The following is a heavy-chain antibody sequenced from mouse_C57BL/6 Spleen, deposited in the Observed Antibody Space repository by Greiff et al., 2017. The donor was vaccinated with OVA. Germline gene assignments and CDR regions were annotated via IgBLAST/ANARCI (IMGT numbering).Heavy chain of an antibody. D-gene: IGHD2-4*01. CDR3: ARKWDYDAWFAY. CDR2: IYPGSGST. Sequence: VQLQQPGAELVKPGASVKMSCKASGYTFTSYWITWVKQRLGQGLEWIGDIYPGSGSTNYNEKFKSKATLTVDTSSSTAYMQLSSLTSEDAAVYYCARKWDYDAWFAYWGQGTLVTVSA. CDR1: GYTFTSYW. V-gene: IGHV1-55*01. J-gene: IGHJ3*01.